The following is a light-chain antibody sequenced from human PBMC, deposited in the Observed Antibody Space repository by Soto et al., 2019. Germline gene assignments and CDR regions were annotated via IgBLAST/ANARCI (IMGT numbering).Light chain of an antibody. CDR2: GVT. CDR1: SSDVAYYNY. CDR3: NSFTTSTTYV. J-gene: IGLJ1*01. V-gene: IGLV2-14*01. Sequence: QSVLTQPASVSGSPGQSITISCTGTSSDVAYYNYVSWYQQHPDRAPKLLIYGVTNRPSGVSNRFSGSNSGNTASLTISGLQAEDEADYYCNSFTTSTTYVFGTGTKVTVL.